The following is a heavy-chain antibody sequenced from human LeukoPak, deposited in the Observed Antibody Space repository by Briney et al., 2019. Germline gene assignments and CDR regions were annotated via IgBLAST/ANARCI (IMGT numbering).Heavy chain of an antibody. D-gene: IGHD2-2*01. J-gene: IGHJ4*02. CDR3: AKDKHYCSSTSCYLYYFDY. V-gene: IGHV3-23*01. CDR2: IGSSCDST. Sequence: GGSLRLSCAASGFTFSSYAMSWVRQAPGKGLELVSAIGSSCDSTYYADSVKGRFTISRDNSKNTLYLQMNSLRAEDTAVYYCAKDKHYCSSTSCYLYYFDYWGQGSLVTVSS. CDR1: GFTFSSYA.